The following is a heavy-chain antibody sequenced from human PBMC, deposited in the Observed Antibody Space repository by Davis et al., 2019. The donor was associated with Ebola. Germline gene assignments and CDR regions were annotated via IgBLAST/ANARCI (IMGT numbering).Heavy chain of an antibody. CDR2: MNPNSANT. D-gene: IGHD2-8*01. Sequence: ASVKVSCKASGYTFTNYDVHWVRQGTGQGLEWIGWMNPNSANTGYGQKLQGRVTMTTDTSTSTAYMELRSLRSDDTAVYYCARRYCTNGVCPDYWGQGTLVTVSS. CDR3: ARRYCTNGVCPDY. CDR1: GYTFTNYD. J-gene: IGHJ4*02. V-gene: IGHV1-8*01.